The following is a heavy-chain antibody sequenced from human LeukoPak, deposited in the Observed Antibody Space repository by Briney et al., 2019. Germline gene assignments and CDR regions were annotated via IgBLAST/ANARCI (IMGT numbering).Heavy chain of an antibody. D-gene: IGHD3-3*01. V-gene: IGHV4-59*11. J-gene: IGHJ4*02. CDR1: GGSISRHS. CDR3: ARDGYYDFWSGCRY. Sequence: PSETLSLTCTVSGGSISRHSWNWIRQPPGKGLEWIGYIYYSGSTNYNPSLKSRVTISVDTSKNQFSLNLTSVTAADTAVYYCARDGYYDFWSGCRYWGQGTLVTVSS. CDR2: IYYSGST.